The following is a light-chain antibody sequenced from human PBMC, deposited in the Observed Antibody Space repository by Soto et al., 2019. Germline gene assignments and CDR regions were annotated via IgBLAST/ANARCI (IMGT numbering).Light chain of an antibody. V-gene: IGKV1-33*01. J-gene: IGKJ4*01. CDR2: DAS. CDR1: QDITNY. Sequence: DIQMTQSPSSLSASVGYRVTITCQASQDITNYLHWFQQKPGKAPKLLIYDASNLETGVPSRFSGSGYGTDFTFTISSLQPEDIATYYCQQYDNLPLTLGGGTKV. CDR3: QQYDNLPLT.